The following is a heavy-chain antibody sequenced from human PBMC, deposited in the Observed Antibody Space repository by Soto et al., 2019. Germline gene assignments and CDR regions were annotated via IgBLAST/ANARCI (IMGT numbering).Heavy chain of an antibody. Sequence: QVQLVESGGGVVQPGRSLRLSCAASGFTFSSYAMHWVRQAPGKGLEWVAVISYDGSNKYYADSVKGRFTISRDNSKNTRYLQMNSLRAEDTAVYYCARAKYSITGFPVRYCGRDVWGQGTTVTVSS. V-gene: IGHV3-30-3*01. CDR2: ISYDGSNK. CDR1: GFTFSSYA. CDR3: ARAKYSITGFPVRYCGRDV. D-gene: IGHD1-20*01. J-gene: IGHJ6*02.